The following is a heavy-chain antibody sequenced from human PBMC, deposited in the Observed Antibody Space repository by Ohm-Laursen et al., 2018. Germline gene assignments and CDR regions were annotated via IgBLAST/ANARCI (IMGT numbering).Heavy chain of an antibody. Sequence: SLRLSCAASGFTFSSYGMDWVRQAPGKGLEWVAVIWYDGSNKYYADSVKGRFTISRDDSKNMVYLQMNSLRAEDTAVYYCARTAEWDFFSGYYTPDKEYFQQWGQGTRVTVSS. CDR1: GFTFSSYG. D-gene: IGHD3-3*01. CDR2: IWYDGSNK. V-gene: IGHV3-33*01. CDR3: ARTAEWDFFSGYYTPDKEYFQQ. J-gene: IGHJ1*01.